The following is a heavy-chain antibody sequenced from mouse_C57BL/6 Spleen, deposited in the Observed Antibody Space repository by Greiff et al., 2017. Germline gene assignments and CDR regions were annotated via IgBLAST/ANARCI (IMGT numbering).Heavy chain of an antibody. Sequence: VQLQQSGAELMKPGASVKLSCKATGYNITGYWIEWVKQRPGHGLEWIGKLLPASGSTNYDQKFQGQATLTAETSSNTAYMQLSRLTTEDSAIYYCARNWGPMDYGGQGTSGT. J-gene: IGHJ4*01. CDR1: GYNITGYW. CDR3: ARNWGPMDY. V-gene: IGHV1-9*01. D-gene: IGHD4-1*01. CDR2: LLPASGST.